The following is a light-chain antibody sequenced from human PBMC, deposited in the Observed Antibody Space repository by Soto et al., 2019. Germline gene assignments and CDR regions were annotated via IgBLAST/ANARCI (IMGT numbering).Light chain of an antibody. V-gene: IGLV2-14*03. CDR1: SSDVGDYNF. CDR2: EVR. Sequence: QSVLTQPASVSGSPGQSITISCTGTSSDVGDYNFVSWYQQHPGKAPKLMIYEVRNRPSGVSNRFSGSKSGNTASLTISGLQAEDEAEYYCSSYTSGYIIFGGGTQLTVL. CDR3: SSYTSGYII. J-gene: IGLJ2*01.